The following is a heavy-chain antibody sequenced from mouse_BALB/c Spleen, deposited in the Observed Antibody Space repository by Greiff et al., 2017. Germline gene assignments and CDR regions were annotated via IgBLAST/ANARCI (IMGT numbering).Heavy chain of an antibody. V-gene: IGHV1-14*01. D-gene: IGHD1-1*01. CDR2: INPYNDGT. CDR3: ARAYDGSSYHWYIDY. CDR1: GYTFTRYV. Sequence: EVQLQESGPELVQPGASVKLSCKASGYTFTRYVMRWVKQKPGQGLEWIGYINPYNDGTKYNEKFKGKATLTSDKSSSTAYMELSSLTSEASAVYYGARAYDGSSYHWYIDYWGQGTTLTVSS. J-gene: IGHJ2*01.